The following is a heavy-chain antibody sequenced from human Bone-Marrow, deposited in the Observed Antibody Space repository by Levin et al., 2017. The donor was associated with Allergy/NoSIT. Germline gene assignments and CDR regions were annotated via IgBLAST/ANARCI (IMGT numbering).Heavy chain of an antibody. J-gene: IGHJ4*02. Sequence: QPGGSLRLSCTASGFSLSSTWVHWVRQAPGKGLVWVSRINPDGTYIDYAESVKGRFTISRDNTKNTVYLQMNSLRADDTAVYFCSRDVSYWGQGTLVTVSS. CDR1: GFSLSSTW. CDR2: INPDGTYI. CDR3: SRDVSY. V-gene: IGHV3-74*01.